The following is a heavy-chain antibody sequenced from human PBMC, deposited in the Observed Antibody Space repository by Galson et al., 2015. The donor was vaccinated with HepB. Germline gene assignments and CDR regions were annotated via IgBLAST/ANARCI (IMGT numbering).Heavy chain of an antibody. J-gene: IGHJ6*02. CDR3: ATVAHSTIFGVVIDPVPSPDYGMDV. Sequence: SVKVSCKVSGDTLTKLSIYWVRQAPGKGLQWMARFDPEDGETYAQKFQGRVTMTEDTPTDTAYMELSSLRSEDTAVYYCATVAHSTIFGVVIDPVPSPDYGMDVWGQGTTVTVS. CDR1: GDTLTKLS. D-gene: IGHD3-3*01. V-gene: IGHV1-24*01. CDR2: FDPEDGET.